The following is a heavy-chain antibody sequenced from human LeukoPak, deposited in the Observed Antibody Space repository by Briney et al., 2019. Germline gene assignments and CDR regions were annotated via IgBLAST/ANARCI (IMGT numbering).Heavy chain of an antibody. CDR3: ASAYASYDFWSGYENFDF. J-gene: IGHJ4*02. CDR2: IRQDGGEK. D-gene: IGHD3-3*01. CDR1: GIRFTTHW. Sequence: GGSLRLSCAASGIRFTTHWMNWVRQAPGKGLEWVASIRQDGGEKKYVDSVNGRFTISRDLAKNSLFLQMNSLRAEDTAVYYCASAYASYDFWSGYENFDFWGQGTLVTVSS. V-gene: IGHV3-7*01.